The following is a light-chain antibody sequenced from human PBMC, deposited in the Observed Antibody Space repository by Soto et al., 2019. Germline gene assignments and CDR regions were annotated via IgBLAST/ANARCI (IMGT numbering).Light chain of an antibody. J-gene: IGLJ1*01. CDR2: EVT. CDR3: SSYPITSRYV. Sequence: QSVLTQPPSVSGSPGQSVTISCTGTSSDVGKYDRVSWYQQPPGTAPRLIIYEVTNLPSGVPARFSGSKSGNTASLTISGLQAEDEADYYCSSYPITSRYVFGAGTKVTVL. CDR1: SSDVGKYDR. V-gene: IGLV2-18*02.